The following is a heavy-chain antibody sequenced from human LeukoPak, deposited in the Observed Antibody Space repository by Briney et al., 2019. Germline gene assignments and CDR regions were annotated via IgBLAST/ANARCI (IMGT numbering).Heavy chain of an antibody. V-gene: IGHV4-61*02. CDR3: ARAGSGWYGGY. Sequence: SQTLSLTFTVSGGSISSGSYYWSWIRQPAGKGLEWIGRIYTSGSTNYNPSLKSRVTISVDTSKNQFSLKLSSVTAADTAVYYCARAGSGWYGGYWGQGTLVTVSS. J-gene: IGHJ4*02. CDR2: IYTSGST. D-gene: IGHD6-19*01. CDR1: GGSISSGSYY.